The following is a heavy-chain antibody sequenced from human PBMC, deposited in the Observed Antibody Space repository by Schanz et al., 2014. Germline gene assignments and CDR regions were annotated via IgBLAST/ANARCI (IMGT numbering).Heavy chain of an antibody. D-gene: IGHD6-6*01. CDR1: GFTVSSNY. CDR2: IYSGGST. V-gene: IGHV3-53*01. J-gene: IGHJ6*02. CDR3: AKNWKGHHITGRPGWSDGMDV. Sequence: ESGGGLIQPGGSLRLSCAASGFTVSSNYMSWVRQAPGKGLEWVAVIYSGGSTFYTDSVKGRFTISRDNSKNTLYLQMNSLIAEDTAEYYCAKNWKGHHITGRPGWSDGMDVWGQGTTVTVSS.